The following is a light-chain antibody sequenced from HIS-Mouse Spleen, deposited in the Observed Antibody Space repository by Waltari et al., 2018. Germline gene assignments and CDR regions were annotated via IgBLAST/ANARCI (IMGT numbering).Light chain of an antibody. V-gene: IGLV2-23*01. CDR2: EGS. CDR3: CSYAGSSTWV. Sequence: QSALTQPASVSGSPGQSITISCTGTSSAVGSYNLVSWYPQPPGKAPQLMIYEGSKRPSGVSNRFSGSKSGNTASLTISGLQAEDEADYYCCSYAGSSTWVFGGGTKLTVL. J-gene: IGLJ3*02. CDR1: SSAVGSYNL.